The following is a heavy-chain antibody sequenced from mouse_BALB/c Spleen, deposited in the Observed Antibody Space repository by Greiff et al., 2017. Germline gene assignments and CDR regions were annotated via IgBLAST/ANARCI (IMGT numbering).Heavy chain of an antibody. CDR3: ARSDYGNPGDY. CDR1: GYTFSSYW. CDR2: ILPGSGST. J-gene: IGHJ2*01. V-gene: IGHV1-9*01. D-gene: IGHD2-1*01. Sequence: VQLQESGAELMKPGASVKISCKATGYTFSSYWIEWVKQRPGHGLEWIGEILPGSGSTNYNEKFKGKATFTADTSSNTAYMQLSSLTSEDSAVYYSARSDYGNPGDYWGQGTTLTVSS.